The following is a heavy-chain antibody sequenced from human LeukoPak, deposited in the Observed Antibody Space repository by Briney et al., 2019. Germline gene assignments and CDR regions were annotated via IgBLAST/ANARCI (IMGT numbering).Heavy chain of an antibody. Sequence: SVKVSCKASGGTFSSYAISWVRQAPGQGLEWMGGIIPIFGTANYAQKFQGRVTITADESTSTAYMELSSLRSEDTAVYYCARVHSSSYYFDYWGQGTLVTVSS. J-gene: IGHJ4*02. CDR1: GGTFSSYA. CDR2: IIPIFGTA. V-gene: IGHV1-69*13. CDR3: ARVHSSSYYFDY. D-gene: IGHD6-6*01.